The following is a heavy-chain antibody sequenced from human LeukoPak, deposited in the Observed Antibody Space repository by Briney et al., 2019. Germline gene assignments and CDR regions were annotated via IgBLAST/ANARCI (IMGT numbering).Heavy chain of an antibody. CDR3: ARDHGAAADVHYFDY. V-gene: IGHV3-30*03. CDR2: ISYDGSNK. D-gene: IGHD6-13*01. CDR1: GFTFSSYG. J-gene: IGHJ4*02. Sequence: GGSLRLSCAASGFTFSSYGMHWVRQAPGKGLEWVAVISYDGSNKYYADSVKGRFTISRDNSKNTLYLQMNSLRAEDTAVYYCARDHGAAADVHYFDYWGQGTLVTVSS.